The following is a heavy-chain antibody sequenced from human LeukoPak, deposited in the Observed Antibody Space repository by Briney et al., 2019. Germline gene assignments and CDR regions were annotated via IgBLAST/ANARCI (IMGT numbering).Heavy chain of an antibody. D-gene: IGHD2-2*01. CDR3: AKDYCTGTYCYGDY. J-gene: IGHJ4*02. CDR1: GFTFSNYA. V-gene: IGHV3-23*01. CDR2: VSAGGGHT. Sequence: AGSLGLSCAASGFTFSNYAMTWVRQAPGKGLEWVSAVSAGGGHTYYADSVKGRFTISRDNSKSTLYLQMNSLRAEDTAVYYCAKDYCTGTYCYGDYWGQGTPVCVSS.